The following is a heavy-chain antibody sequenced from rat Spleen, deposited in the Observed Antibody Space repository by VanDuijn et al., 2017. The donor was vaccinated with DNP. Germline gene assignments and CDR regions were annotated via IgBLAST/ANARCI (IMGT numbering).Heavy chain of an antibody. D-gene: IGHD1-11*01. CDR2: INKDSSII. CDR1: GFNFNDYW. Sequence: EVKLVESGGGLVQPGRSLKLSCTASGFNFNDYWMAWVRQAPGKGLEWIGQINKDSSIINYAPSLKDKFTISRDNAQTTLFLQMRKLGSEDTAIYYCARGPNYGGWTDFFAYWGQGVMVTVSS. CDR3: ARGPNYGGWTDFFAY. J-gene: IGHJ2*01. V-gene: IGHV4-2*01.